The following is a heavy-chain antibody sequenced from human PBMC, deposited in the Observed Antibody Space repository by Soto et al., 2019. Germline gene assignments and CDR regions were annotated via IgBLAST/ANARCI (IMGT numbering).Heavy chain of an antibody. CDR3: ARGLMAWFGDRPPINYYYYGMDV. Sequence: SETLSLTCAVYGGSVSGYYWSWIRQPPGKGLEWIGEINHSGSTNYNPSLKSRVTISVDTSKNQFSLKVSSVAAADTAVYYCARGLMAWFGDRPPINYYYYGMDVWGQGTTVTVSS. CDR2: INHSGST. CDR1: GGSVSGYY. D-gene: IGHD3-10*01. V-gene: IGHV4-34*01. J-gene: IGHJ6*02.